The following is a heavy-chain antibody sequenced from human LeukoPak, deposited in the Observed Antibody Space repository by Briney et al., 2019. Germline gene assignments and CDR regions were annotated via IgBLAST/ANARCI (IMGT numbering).Heavy chain of an antibody. CDR1: GDSISSHY. V-gene: IGHV4-59*11. CDR3: ARDLVNRYCSSTSCYGMDV. CDR2: IYDSGST. J-gene: IGHJ6*04. D-gene: IGHD2-2*01. Sequence: SETLSLTCTVSGDSISSHYWSWIRQPPGKGLEWIGYIYDSGSTNYNPSLKSRVTISVDTSKNQFSLKLSSVTAADTAVYYCARDLVNRYCSSTSCYGMDVWGKGTTVTVSS.